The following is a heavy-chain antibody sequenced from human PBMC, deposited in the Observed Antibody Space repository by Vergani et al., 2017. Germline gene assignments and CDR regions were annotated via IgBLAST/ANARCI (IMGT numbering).Heavy chain of an antibody. D-gene: IGHD3-16*01. CDR3: AKHFRGWGIDY. J-gene: IGHJ4*02. V-gene: IGHV3-30*02. CDR2: IQFYGSNQ. CDR1: GFTLSNYD. Sequence: QVQLVESGGGVVQRGGSLRLSCATSGFTLSNYDMQWIVQGPGKGLEFVAFIQFYGSNQYYADSVKGRFTLSRDFSKNTLYLKMNSLRTDDTATYYCAKHFRGWGIDYWGQGTQVIVSS.